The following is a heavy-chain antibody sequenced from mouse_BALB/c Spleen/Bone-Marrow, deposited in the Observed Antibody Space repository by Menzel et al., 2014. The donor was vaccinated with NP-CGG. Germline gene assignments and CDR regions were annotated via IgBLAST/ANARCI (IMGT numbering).Heavy chain of an antibody. CDR3: TRGGGSSYVEFAY. V-gene: IGHV1-5*01. CDR2: IYPGNSDT. CDR1: GYTFTSYW. J-gene: IGHJ3*01. Sequence: EVQVVESGTVLARPGASVKMSCKASGYTFTSYWMHWVKQRPGQGLEWIGAIYPGNSDTSYNQKFKGKAKLTAVTSTSTASMELSSLTNEDSAVYYCTRGGGSSYVEFAYWGQGTLVTVSA. D-gene: IGHD1-1*01.